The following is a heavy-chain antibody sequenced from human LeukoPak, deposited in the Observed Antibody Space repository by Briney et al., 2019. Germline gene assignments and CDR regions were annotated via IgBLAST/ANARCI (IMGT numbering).Heavy chain of an antibody. CDR1: GGSFSGYY. CDR2: INHSGST. CDR3: ASGKRDSRTPYYFDY. D-gene: IGHD6-13*01. J-gene: IGHJ4*02. V-gene: IGHV4-34*01. Sequence: PSETLSLTCAVYGGSFSGYYWSWIRQPPGKGLEWIGEINHSGSTNYNPSLKSRVTISVDTSKNQFSLKLSSVTAADTAVYYCASGKRDSRTPYYFDYWGRGTLVTVSS.